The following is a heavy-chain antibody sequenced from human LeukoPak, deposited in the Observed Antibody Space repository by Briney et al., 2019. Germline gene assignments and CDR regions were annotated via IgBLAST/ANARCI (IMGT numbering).Heavy chain of an antibody. CDR1: GFTFSSSA. CDR3: AKTYSSGYYYPFDY. V-gene: IGHV3-23*01. D-gene: IGHD3-22*01. CDR2: ISGSGGST. Sequence: GGSLRLSCAASGFTFSSSAMSWVRQAPGKGLEWVSAISGSGGSTYYADSVKGRFTISRDNSKNTLYLQMNSLRAEDTAVYYCAKTYSSGYYYPFDYWGQGTLVTVSS. J-gene: IGHJ4*02.